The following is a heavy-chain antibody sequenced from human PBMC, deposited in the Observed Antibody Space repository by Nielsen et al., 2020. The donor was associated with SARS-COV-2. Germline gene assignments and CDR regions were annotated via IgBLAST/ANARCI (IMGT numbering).Heavy chain of an antibody. CDR2: INPNSGGT. CDR3: ATSYYDCWSGWSHDAFDI. V-gene: IGHV1-2*02. D-gene: IGHD3-3*01. CDR1: GYTFTGYY. Sequence: ASVKVSCKASGYTFTGYYMHWVRQAPGQGLEWMGWINPNSGGTNYAQKFQGRVTMTRDTSISTAYMELSRLRSDDTAVYYCATSYYDCWSGWSHDAFDIWGQGTMVTVSS. J-gene: IGHJ3*02.